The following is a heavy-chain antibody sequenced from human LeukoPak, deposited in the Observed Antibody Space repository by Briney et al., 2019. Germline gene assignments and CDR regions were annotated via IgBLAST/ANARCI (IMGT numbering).Heavy chain of an antibody. J-gene: IGHJ5*02. CDR3: ARWCTSCYTIQT. CDR1: GGSISSGSYY. CDR2: IYYSGST. D-gene: IGHD2-2*02. V-gene: IGHV4-30-4*08. Sequence: SETLSLTCTVSGGSISSGSYYWSWIRQPPGKGLEWIGYIYYSGSTYYNPSLKSRVTISVDTSKNQFSLKLSSVAAADTAVYYCARWCTSCYTIQTWGQGTLVTVSS.